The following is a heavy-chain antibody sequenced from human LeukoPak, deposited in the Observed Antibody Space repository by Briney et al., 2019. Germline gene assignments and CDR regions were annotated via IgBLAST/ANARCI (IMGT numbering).Heavy chain of an antibody. J-gene: IGHJ2*01. CDR2: IYYSGST. D-gene: IGHD3-9*01. V-gene: IGHV4-59*01. CDR1: GGSISSYY. CDR3: ARQYSDILTGYHRGELYWYFDL. Sequence: ETLSLTCTVSGGSISSYYWSWIRQPPGKGLEWIGYIYYSGSTNYNPSLKSRVTISVDTSKNQFSLRLSSVTAADTAVYYCARQYSDILTGYHRGELYWYFDLWGRGTLVTVSS.